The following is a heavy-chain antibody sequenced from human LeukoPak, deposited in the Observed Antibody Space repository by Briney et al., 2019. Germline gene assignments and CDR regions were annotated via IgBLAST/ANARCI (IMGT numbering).Heavy chain of an antibody. CDR3: ARLPTVLPRRAASYFDY. D-gene: IGHD4-17*01. J-gene: IGHJ4*02. CDR2: INHSGST. CDR1: GGSFSGYY. Sequence: PSETLSLTCAVYGGSFSGYYWSWIRQPPRKGLEWIGEINHSGSTNYSPSLKSRVTISVDTSKNQFSLKLSSVTAAGTAVYYCARLPTVLPRRAASYFDYWGQGTLVTVSS. V-gene: IGHV4-34*01.